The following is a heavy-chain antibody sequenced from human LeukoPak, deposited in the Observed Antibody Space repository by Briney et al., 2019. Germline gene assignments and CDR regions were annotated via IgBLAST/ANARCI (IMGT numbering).Heavy chain of an antibody. D-gene: IGHD6-13*01. Sequence: SETLSLTCTVSGGSISSYYWSWIRQPPGKGLEWIGYIYYSGSTNYNPSLKGRVTISVDTSKNQFSLKLSSVTAADTAVYYCARAEGYIKMGDWGQGTLVTVSS. V-gene: IGHV4-59*12. J-gene: IGHJ4*02. CDR3: ARAEGYIKMGD. CDR2: IYYSGST. CDR1: GGSISSYY.